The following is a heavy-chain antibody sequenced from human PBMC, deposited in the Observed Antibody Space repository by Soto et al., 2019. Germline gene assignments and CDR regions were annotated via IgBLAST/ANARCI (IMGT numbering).Heavy chain of an antibody. J-gene: IGHJ4*02. CDR3: ARDVSPWAIAVAGLDY. V-gene: IGHV1-18*01. D-gene: IGHD6-19*01. Sequence: ASVNLYCKAAGYGFTIYGISLVRQAPRQGLEWMGWISAYNGNTNYAQKLQGRVTMTTDTSTSTAYMELRSLRSDDTAVYYCARDVSPWAIAVAGLDYWGQGTLLTVSS. CDR2: ISAYNGNT. CDR1: GYGFTIYG.